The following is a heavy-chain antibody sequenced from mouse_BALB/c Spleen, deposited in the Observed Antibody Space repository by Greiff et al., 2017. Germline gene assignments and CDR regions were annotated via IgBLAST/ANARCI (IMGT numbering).Heavy chain of an antibody. J-gene: IGHJ4*01. CDR3: ATARATWDYAMDY. Sequence: EVQLQQSGAELVKPGASVKLSCTASGFNIKETYMHWVKQRPEQSLEWIGRIDPANGNTKYDPKFQGKATITADTSSNTAYLQLSSLTSEDTAVYYCATARATWDYAMDYWGQGTSVTVSS. D-gene: IGHD3-2*01. V-gene: IGHV14-3*02. CDR1: GFNIKETY. CDR2: IDPANGNT.